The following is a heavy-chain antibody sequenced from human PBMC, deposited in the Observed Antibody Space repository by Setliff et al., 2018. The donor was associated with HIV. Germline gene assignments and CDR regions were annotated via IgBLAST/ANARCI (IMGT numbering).Heavy chain of an antibody. Sequence: PGGSLRLSCADSGFSFSNYWMDWVRQAPGKGLEWVAVISYDGSKKYYADSVKGRFTISRDNSKNTLYLQMNSLRAEDTAVYYCARENYDILTGYYDYWGQGALVTVSS. CDR1: GFSFSNYW. D-gene: IGHD3-9*01. J-gene: IGHJ4*02. CDR2: ISYDGSKK. CDR3: ARENYDILTGYYDY. V-gene: IGHV3-30*03.